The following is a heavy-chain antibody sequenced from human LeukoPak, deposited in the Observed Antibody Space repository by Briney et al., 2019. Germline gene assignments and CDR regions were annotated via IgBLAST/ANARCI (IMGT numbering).Heavy chain of an antibody. Sequence: GGSLRLSCAASGFTFSSYVMSWVRQAPGKGLEWVSDTSGGGGTTYYADYVKGRFTISRDNSKNTLYLQMNSLRAEDTAVYYCAKEGNYDFWSGFSYGMDIWGQGTTVSVSS. J-gene: IGHJ6*02. CDR3: AKEGNYDFWSGFSYGMDI. D-gene: IGHD3-3*01. CDR1: GFTFSSYV. V-gene: IGHV3-23*01. CDR2: TSGGGGTT.